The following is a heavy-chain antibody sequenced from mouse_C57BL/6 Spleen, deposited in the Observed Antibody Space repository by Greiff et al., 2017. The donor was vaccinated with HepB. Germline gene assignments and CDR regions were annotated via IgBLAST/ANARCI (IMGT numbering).Heavy chain of an antibody. CDR3: ASEDVWTY. CDR2: IWSGGST. Sequence: QVQLQESGPGLVQPSQSLSITCTVSGFSLTSYGVHWVRQSPGKGLEWLGVIWSGGSTDYNAAFISRLSISKDNSKSQVFFKMNSLQADDTAIYYCASEDVWTYWGQGTLVTVSA. J-gene: IGHJ3*01. CDR1: GFSLTSYG. V-gene: IGHV2-2*01.